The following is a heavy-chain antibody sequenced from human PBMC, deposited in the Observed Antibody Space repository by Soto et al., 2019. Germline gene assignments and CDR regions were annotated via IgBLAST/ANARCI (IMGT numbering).Heavy chain of an antibody. CDR2: ISGSGGIT. D-gene: IGHD3-9*01. CDR1: GFTFSSYA. CDR3: AKTGHVRYFAKGDFDY. J-gene: IGHJ4*02. Sequence: EVQLLESGGCLVQPGGSLRLSCAASGFTFSSYAMSWVRQAPGKGLEWVSAISGSGGITYYADSVKGRFTISRDNSKNTMYLQMNSLRAEDTAVYYCAKTGHVRYFAKGDFDYWGQGTLVTVSS. V-gene: IGHV3-23*01.